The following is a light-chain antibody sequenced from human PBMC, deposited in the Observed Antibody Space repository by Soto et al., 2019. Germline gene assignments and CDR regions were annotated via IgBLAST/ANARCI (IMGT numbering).Light chain of an antibody. CDR1: QSISNW. CDR2: DAS. J-gene: IGKJ2*01. V-gene: IGKV1-5*01. Sequence: DIQMTQSPSTLSASVGDRVTITCRASQSISNWFAWYQQKPGKAPHLLIYDASSLESGVPSRFSGSGSGTEFTLTISSLQLDDFATYYCQQYNSSSYTFGQGTKLEIK. CDR3: QQYNSSSYT.